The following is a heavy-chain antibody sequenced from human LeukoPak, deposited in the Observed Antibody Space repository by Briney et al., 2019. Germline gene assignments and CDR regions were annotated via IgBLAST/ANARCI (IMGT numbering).Heavy chain of an antibody. CDR1: GFTFSSYS. Sequence: PGGSLRLSCAASGFTFSSYSMNWIRQAPGKGLEWVSYISGSSSYTNYADSVKGRFTISRDNSKKSLYLQMNSLRAEDTAVYYCAREFSSGLIIDYLGQGTLVTVSS. J-gene: IGHJ4*02. CDR2: ISGSSSYT. CDR3: AREFSSGLIIDY. D-gene: IGHD6-19*01. V-gene: IGHV3-21*05.